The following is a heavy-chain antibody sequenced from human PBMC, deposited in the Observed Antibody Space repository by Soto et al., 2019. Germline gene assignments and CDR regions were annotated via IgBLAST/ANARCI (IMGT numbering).Heavy chain of an antibody. J-gene: IGHJ5*02. CDR3: ARDRATGLPVPYKSFDP. V-gene: IGHV1-18*01. D-gene: IGHD5-12*01. Sequence: ASSQVSFEASCYTSSSDGISWGRHGPGQGLEWMGWISAYNGNTNYAQKLQGRVTMTTDTSTSTAYVELRSLRSDDTAVYYCARDRATGLPVPYKSFDPWGQGTLVTVSS. CDR1: CYTSSSDG. CDR2: ISAYNGNT.